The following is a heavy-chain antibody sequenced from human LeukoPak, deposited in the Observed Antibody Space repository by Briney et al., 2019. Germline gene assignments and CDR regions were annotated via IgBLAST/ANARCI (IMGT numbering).Heavy chain of an antibody. D-gene: IGHD2-2*01. CDR2: IRYDGSNK. CDR3: AKEGYPGCSSTSCQGAFDI. CDR1: GFTFSSYG. V-gene: IGHV3-30*02. J-gene: IGHJ3*02. Sequence: GGSLRLSCAASGFTFSSYGMHWVRQAPGKGLEWVAFIRYDGSNKYYADSVKGRFTISRDNSKNTLYLQMNSLRAEDTAVYYCAKEGYPGCSSTSCQGAFDIWGQGTMVTVSS.